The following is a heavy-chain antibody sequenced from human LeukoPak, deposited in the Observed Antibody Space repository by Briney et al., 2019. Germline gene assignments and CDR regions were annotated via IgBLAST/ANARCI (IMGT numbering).Heavy chain of an antibody. J-gene: IGHJ4*02. CDR3: ARQRSLRWSSYYFDY. CDR2: IYYNGGT. Sequence: PSETLSLTCTVSGGSIRSSTYYWGWIRQPPGKGLEWIGTIYYNGGTNYNPSLKSRVTISVDTSKNQFSLKLSSVTAADTAVYYCARQRSLRWSSYYFDYWGQGTLVTVSS. CDR1: GGSIRSSTYY. D-gene: IGHD4-23*01. V-gene: IGHV4-39*01.